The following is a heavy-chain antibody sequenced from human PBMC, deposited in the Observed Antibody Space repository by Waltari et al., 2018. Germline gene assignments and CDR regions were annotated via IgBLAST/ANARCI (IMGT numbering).Heavy chain of an antibody. CDR3: ARSGLVSAFDY. D-gene: IGHD3-9*01. CDR1: GFDFHWYW. J-gene: IGHJ4*02. V-gene: IGHV3-7*01. Sequence: EVQLVESGGGLVQPGGSLRLYFVASGFDFHWYWMGWFRQDPGKSLEWVANINDDGTKEFYVESLKGRVTISRDNAKNSVYLQTTSLRAEDTALYYCARSGLVSAFDYWGQGSLVTVAS. CDR2: INDDGTKE.